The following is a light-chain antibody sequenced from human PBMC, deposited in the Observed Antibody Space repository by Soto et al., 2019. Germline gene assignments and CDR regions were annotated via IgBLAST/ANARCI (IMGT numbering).Light chain of an antibody. CDR3: QQYNNLPPFT. CDR2: GAT. V-gene: IGKV3-15*01. J-gene: IGKJ3*01. Sequence: IVLTQSPATLSVSLGERATLFCRASQSVSNRLAWYQHTPGQAPRLLIYGATYRATGVPAKFSGSGSGTEFTLTISSLQSEDFAVYYCQQYNNLPPFTFGGGTNVAIK. CDR1: QSVSNR.